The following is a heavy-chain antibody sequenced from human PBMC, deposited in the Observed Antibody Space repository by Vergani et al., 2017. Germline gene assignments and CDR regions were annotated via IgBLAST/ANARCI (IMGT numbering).Heavy chain of an antibody. CDR1: GGTFSSYA. CDR3: ASRGGDPSYYWYFDL. V-gene: IGHV1-69*01. J-gene: IGHJ2*01. Sequence: QVQLVQSGAEVKKPGSSVKVSCKASGGTFSSYAISWVRQAPGQGLEWMGGIIPIFGTANYAQKFKGRVTITADESTSTAYMELSSLRTEDTAVYYCASRGGDPSYYWYFDLWGRGTLVTVSS. D-gene: IGHD4-17*01. CDR2: IIPIFGTA.